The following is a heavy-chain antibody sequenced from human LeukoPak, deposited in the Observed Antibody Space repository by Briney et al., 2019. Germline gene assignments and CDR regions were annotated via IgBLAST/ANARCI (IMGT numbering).Heavy chain of an antibody. Sequence: GESLNISGKASGYSFISYGITWARQMPGEGLEWMGRINPSDSYTTYSPSFQGHVSISADKSIRTAYLQWSRLKAPPSAPHYCARRRENSFDPWGQGTLVIVSS. V-gene: IGHV5-10-1*01. CDR1: GYSFISYG. J-gene: IGHJ5*02. CDR2: INPSDSYT. CDR3: ARRRENSFDP.